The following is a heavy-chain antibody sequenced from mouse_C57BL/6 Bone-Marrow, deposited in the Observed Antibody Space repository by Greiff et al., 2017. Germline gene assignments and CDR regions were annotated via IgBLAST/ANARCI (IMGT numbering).Heavy chain of an antibody. CDR1: GYSFTDYY. CDR2: INPNYGTT. D-gene: IGHD2-3*01. Sequence: VHVKQSGPELVKPGASVKMSCKASGYSFTDYYMNWVKQSNGQGLEWIGVINPNYGTTSYNQKFKGKATLTVDQSSSTAYMQLNSLTSEDSAVYYCATGLLYFDYWGQGTTLTVSS. J-gene: IGHJ2*01. CDR3: ATGLLYFDY. V-gene: IGHV1-39*01.